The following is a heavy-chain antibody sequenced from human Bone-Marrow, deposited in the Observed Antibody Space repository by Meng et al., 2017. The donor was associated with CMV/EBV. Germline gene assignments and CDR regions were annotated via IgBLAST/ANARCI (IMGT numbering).Heavy chain of an antibody. CDR3: ARGAYYDFWSGYYNYYYGMDV. V-gene: IGHV1-46*01. CDR1: GYTFTGYY. D-gene: IGHD3-3*01. CDR2: INPSGGST. J-gene: IGHJ6*02. Sequence: ASVKVSCKASGYTFTGYYMHWVRQAPGQGLEWMGIINPSGGSTSYAQKFQGRVTMTRDTSTSTVYMELSSLRPEDTAVYYCARGAYYDFWSGYYNYYYGMDVWGQGTTVTVSS.